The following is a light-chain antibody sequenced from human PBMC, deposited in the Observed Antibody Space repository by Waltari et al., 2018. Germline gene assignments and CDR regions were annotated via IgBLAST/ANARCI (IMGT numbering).Light chain of an antibody. V-gene: IGLV2-14*03. CDR2: DVS. J-gene: IGLJ3*02. Sequence: QSALTQPAAVSGSPGQSITISCTGTSRDVVVHKHVSWYQQHPGKAPKLMIYDVSNRPSGVSSRFSGSKSGNTASLTISGLQAEDEADYYCNSYTSSSTWVFGGGTKLTVL. CDR3: NSYTSSSTWV. CDR1: SRDVVVHKH.